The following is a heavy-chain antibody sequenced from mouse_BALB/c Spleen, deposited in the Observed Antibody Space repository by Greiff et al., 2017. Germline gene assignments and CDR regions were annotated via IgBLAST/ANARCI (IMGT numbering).Heavy chain of an antibody. J-gene: IGHJ3*01. CDR2: IWSGGST. V-gene: IGHV2-2*02. Sequence: QVQLQQPGPGLVQPSQSLSITCTRSGFSLTSYGVNRVRQSPGKGLGWLGVIWSGGSTDYNAAFISRLSISKDNSKSQVFFKMNSLQANDTAIYYCARGYYDYPWFAYWGQGTLVTVSA. CDR1: GFSLTSYG. CDR3: ARGYYDYPWFAY. D-gene: IGHD2-4*01.